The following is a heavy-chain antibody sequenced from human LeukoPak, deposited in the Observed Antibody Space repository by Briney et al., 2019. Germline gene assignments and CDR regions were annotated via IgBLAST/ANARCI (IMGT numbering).Heavy chain of an antibody. CDR1: GGSFSGYY. Sequence: SETLSLTCAVYGGSFSGYYWSWIRQPTGKGLEWIGEINHSGSTNYNPSLKSRVTISVDTSKNQFSLKLSSVTAADTAVYYCARVVIGGYDPPIPWYFDYWGQGTLVTVSS. CDR3: ARVVIGGYDPPIPWYFDY. D-gene: IGHD5-12*01. V-gene: IGHV4-34*01. J-gene: IGHJ4*02. CDR2: INHSGST.